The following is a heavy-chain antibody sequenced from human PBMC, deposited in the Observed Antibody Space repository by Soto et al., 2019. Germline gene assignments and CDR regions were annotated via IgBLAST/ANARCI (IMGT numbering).Heavy chain of an antibody. CDR2: IWYDGSSE. CDR1: GFTFSSYG. Sequence: QVQLVESGGGVVQPGRSLRLSCAASGFTFSSYGMHWVRQAPGKGLEWVAVIWYDGSSEYYADSVKGRFTIFRDNSKNTLYLQMNSLRAEDTAVYYCAGDGGGFDWGPGTLVTVSS. J-gene: IGHJ4*02. V-gene: IGHV3-33*01. D-gene: IGHD3-16*01. CDR3: AGDGGGFD.